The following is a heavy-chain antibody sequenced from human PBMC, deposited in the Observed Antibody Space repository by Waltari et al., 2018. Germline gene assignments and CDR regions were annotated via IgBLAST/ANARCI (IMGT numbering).Heavy chain of an antibody. D-gene: IGHD6-19*01. J-gene: IGHJ4*02. CDR2: ISYDGNKK. V-gene: IGHV3-30*18. Sequence: QVQLVESGGGVVQPGRSLRLSCEASGFSFRNFGMHWVSQVPGKGLGLVAVISYDGNKKYYADSVKGRFTISRDNSKNMLYLQMSSLRTEDTAVYYCAKLFDSSGNDFDHWGQGTLVTVSS. CDR3: AKLFDSSGNDFDH. CDR1: GFSFRNFG.